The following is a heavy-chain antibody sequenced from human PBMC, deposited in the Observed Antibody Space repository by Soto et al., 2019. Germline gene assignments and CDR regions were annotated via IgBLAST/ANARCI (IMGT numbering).Heavy chain of an antibody. CDR2: VYHSGST. J-gene: IGHJ4*03. CDR1: GDSIRGGSHY. V-gene: IGHV4-31*03. D-gene: IGHD7-27*01. Sequence: QVQLQESGPGLVKPSQTLSLTCSVSGDSIRGGSHYWNSIRQFPGKGLEWIGYVYHSGSTHYNTFLRGRLTISIDTSKNQFSLRLISVTAADTALYYCARDTGLAPTVWGYWGHGTQVTVSS. CDR3: ARDTGLAPTVWGY.